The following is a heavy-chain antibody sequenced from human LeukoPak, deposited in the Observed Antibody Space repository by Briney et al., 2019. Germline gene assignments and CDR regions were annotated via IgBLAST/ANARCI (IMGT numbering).Heavy chain of an antibody. V-gene: IGHV1-18*01. Sequence: ASVKVSCKASGYAFINYGITWVRQAPGQGLEWMGWSSPYNGKTNYAQKLQGRVTMTTDTSTNTAYMELRSLRSDDTAVYYCARAGIDIVTVPVSNWFDPWGQGTLVTVSS. CDR1: GYAFINYG. J-gene: IGHJ5*02. CDR3: ARAGIDIVTVPVSNWFDP. D-gene: IGHD2/OR15-2a*01. CDR2: SSPYNGKT.